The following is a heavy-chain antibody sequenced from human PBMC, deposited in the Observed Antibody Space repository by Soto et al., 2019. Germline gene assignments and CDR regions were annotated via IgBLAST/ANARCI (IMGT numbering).Heavy chain of an antibody. Sequence: EVRLVESGGGLVQPGGSLRLSCAASGFTFSTYWRHWVRQAPGKGLVWVSRINGDGTTTQYADSVKGRFTISRDNAKNTLYLQMNTRRGDDTAMYYCASIPMVRGPSDYWGQGTLVTVSS. CDR1: GFTFSTYW. CDR2: INGDGTTT. CDR3: ASIPMVRGPSDY. J-gene: IGHJ4*02. D-gene: IGHD3-10*01. V-gene: IGHV3-74*02.